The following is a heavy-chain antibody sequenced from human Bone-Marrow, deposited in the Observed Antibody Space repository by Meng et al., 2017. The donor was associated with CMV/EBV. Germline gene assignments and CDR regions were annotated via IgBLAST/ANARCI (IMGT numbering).Heavy chain of an antibody. Sequence: GGSLRLSCAASGFTFSSYSMNWVRQAPGKGLEWVSSISSSSSYIYYADSVKGRFTISRDNSKNTLYLQMNSLRAEDTAVYYCARAWGEVGRLDYWGQGTRVTGYS. CDR2: ISSSSSYI. CDR3: ARAWGEVGRLDY. J-gene: IGHJ4*02. V-gene: IGHV3-21*01. CDR1: GFTFSSYS. D-gene: IGHD3-16*01.